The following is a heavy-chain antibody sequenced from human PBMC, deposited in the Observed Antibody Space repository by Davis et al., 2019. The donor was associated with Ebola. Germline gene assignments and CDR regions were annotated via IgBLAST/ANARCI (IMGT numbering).Heavy chain of an antibody. Sequence: GESLKISCAASGVTISSCGMHWVRQAPGKGLEWVAVIAYDGSNKYYADSVKGRFTISRDNSKNTLYLQMNSLRAEDTAVYYCARAPIVLMVYALGDGMDVWGQGTTVTVSS. CDR1: GVTISSCG. V-gene: IGHV3-30*03. CDR3: ARAPIVLMVYALGDGMDV. J-gene: IGHJ6*02. D-gene: IGHD2-8*01. CDR2: IAYDGSNK.